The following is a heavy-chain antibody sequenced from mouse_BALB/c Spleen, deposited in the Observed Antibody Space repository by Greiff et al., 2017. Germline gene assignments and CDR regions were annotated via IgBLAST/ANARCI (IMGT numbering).Heavy chain of an antibody. Sequence: EVMLVESGPGLVKPSQSLSLTCTVTGYSITSDYAWNWIRQFPGNKLEWMGYISYSGSTSYNPSLKSRISITRDTSKNQFFLQLNSVTTEDTATYYCASYEGYFDYWGQGTTLTVSS. D-gene: IGHD2-14*01. CDR2: ISYSGST. V-gene: IGHV3-2*02. J-gene: IGHJ2*01. CDR1: GYSITSDYA. CDR3: ASYEGYFDY.